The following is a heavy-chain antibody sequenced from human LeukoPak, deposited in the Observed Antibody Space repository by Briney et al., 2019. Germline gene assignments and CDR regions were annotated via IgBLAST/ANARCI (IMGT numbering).Heavy chain of an antibody. V-gene: IGHV1-24*01. Sequence: ASLTVSCKVSGYTLTELSMHWVRQAPGKGLEWMGGFDPEDGETIYAQTFQGRVTMTEDTSTDTAYMELSSLRSEDTAVYYCATISLLIAARPTWFDPWGQGTLVTVSS. CDR1: GYTLTELS. J-gene: IGHJ5*02. CDR3: ATISLLIAARPTWFDP. D-gene: IGHD6-6*01. CDR2: FDPEDGET.